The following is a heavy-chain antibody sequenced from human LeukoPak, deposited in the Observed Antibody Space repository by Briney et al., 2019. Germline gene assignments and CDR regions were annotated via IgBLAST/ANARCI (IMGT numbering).Heavy chain of an antibody. CDR3: ARGQFWSGYSI. Sequence: SETLSLTCTVSGGWINSYYWSWVRQPPGKGLEWIGESNHRRSTNYNPSLKSRVTMSVDTSRNHFSLNLSSVTAAATAVYSCARGQFWSGYSIWGQGTLVTVSS. D-gene: IGHD3-3*02. J-gene: IGHJ4*02. V-gene: IGHV4-34*01. CDR2: SNHRRST. CDR1: GGWINSYY.